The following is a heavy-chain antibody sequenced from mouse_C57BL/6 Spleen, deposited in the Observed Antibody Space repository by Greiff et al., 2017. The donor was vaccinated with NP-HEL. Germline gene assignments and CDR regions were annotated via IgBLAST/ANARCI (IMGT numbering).Heavy chain of an antibody. V-gene: IGHV3-6*01. CDR2: ISYDGSN. J-gene: IGHJ2*01. CDR1: GYSITSGYY. CDR3: ARGRGYYFDY. D-gene: IGHD3-3*01. Sequence: ESGPGLVKPSQSLSLTCSVTGYSITSGYYWNWIRQFPGNKLEWMGYISYDGSNNYNPSLKNRISITRDTSKNQFFLKLNSVTTEDTATYYCARGRGYYFDYWGQGTTLTVSS.